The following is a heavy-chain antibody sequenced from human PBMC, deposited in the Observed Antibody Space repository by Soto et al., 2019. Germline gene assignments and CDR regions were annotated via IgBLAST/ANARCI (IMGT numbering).Heavy chain of an antibody. V-gene: IGHV5-51*01. CDR2: IFPGDSDT. Sequence: PGESLQISCKGSGYRFASYWIAWVRQMPGKGLEWMGMIFPGDSDTRYSPSFQGQVTISADKSISIAYLQWSSLKASDTAMYYCSISLSRAPTPYFDDWGQGTLVTVAS. CDR3: SISLSRAPTPYFDD. J-gene: IGHJ4*02. CDR1: GYRFASYW. D-gene: IGHD2-15*01.